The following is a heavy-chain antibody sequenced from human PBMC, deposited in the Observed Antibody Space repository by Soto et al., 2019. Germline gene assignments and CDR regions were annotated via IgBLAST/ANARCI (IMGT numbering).Heavy chain of an antibody. CDR1: GYTFTSYG. V-gene: IGHV1-18*04. D-gene: IGHD3-3*01. CDR2: ISAYNGNT. Sequence: AASVKVSCKASGYTFTSYGISWVRQAPGQGLEWMGWISAYNGNTNYAQKLQGRVTMTTDTSTSTAYMELRSLRSDDTAVYYCALTYYDFWSGPPPIYYYYGMDVWGQGTTVTVS. J-gene: IGHJ6*02. CDR3: ALTYYDFWSGPPPIYYYYGMDV.